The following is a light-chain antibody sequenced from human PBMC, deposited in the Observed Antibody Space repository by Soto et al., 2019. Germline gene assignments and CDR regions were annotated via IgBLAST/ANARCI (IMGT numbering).Light chain of an antibody. CDR2: DVS. CDR3: SSYTSSSTLV. V-gene: IGLV2-14*03. J-gene: IGLJ1*01. Sequence: QSALPHPASVSGSPGQSITVSCTGTSSDVGAYDYVSWYQHHPGKAPKLMIYDVSYRPSGVSNRFSGSKSGNTASLTISGLQAEDEADYYCSSYTSSSTLVFGTGTKVTVL. CDR1: SSDVGAYDY.